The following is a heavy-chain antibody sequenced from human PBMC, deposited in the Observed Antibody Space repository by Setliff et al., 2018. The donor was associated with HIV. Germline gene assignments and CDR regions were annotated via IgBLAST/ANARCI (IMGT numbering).Heavy chain of an antibody. CDR2: ISTANGNT. Sequence: ASVKVSCKASGYTFGTYGIHWMRQAPGQRPEYMGWISTANGNTKYSQDLLGRVSITMDTSASTSYMELSSLRSQDMAVYYCARGPLFGNQYYPYHYMDVWGKGTTVTVSS. J-gene: IGHJ6*03. D-gene: IGHD3-3*01. CDR3: ARGPLFGNQYYPYHYMDV. CDR1: GYTFGTYG. V-gene: IGHV1-3*03.